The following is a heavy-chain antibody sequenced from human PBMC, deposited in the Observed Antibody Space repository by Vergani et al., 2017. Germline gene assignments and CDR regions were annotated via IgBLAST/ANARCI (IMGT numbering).Heavy chain of an antibody. CDR1: GYTFTSYY. CDR3: TRPWERRSAFDI. J-gene: IGHJ3*02. V-gene: IGHV1-46*01. CDR2: INPSGGST. Sequence: QVQLVQSGAEVKKPGASVKVSCKASGYTFTSYYMHWVRQAPGQGLEWMGIINPSGGSTSYAQKFQGRVTMTRDTSTSTVYMELSSLRSEDTDVYYCTRPWERRSAFDIWGQGTMVTVSS. D-gene: IGHD1-26*01.